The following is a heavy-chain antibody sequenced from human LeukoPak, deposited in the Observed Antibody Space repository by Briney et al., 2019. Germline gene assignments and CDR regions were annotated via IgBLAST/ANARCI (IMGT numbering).Heavy chain of an antibody. V-gene: IGHV4-4*07. CDR2: IHTIGNT. CDR3: ARDATLSWYGLYFDY. D-gene: IGHD6-13*01. Sequence: SETLSLTCTVSGASISSHYWSWIRLPAGKGLEWIGRIHTIGNTNYNPSLKSRVTISLDKSKNQLSLKLSSLTAADTAVYYWARDATLSWYGLYFDYWGQGAVVTVSS. J-gene: IGHJ4*02. CDR1: GASISSHY.